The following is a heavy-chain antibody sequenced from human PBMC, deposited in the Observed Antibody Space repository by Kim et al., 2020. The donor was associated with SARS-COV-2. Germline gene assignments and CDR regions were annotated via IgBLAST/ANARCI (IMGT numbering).Heavy chain of an antibody. J-gene: IGHJ3*02. CDR1: GGTFSSYA. CDR3: AREITAAAGIAYWAFDI. CDR2: IIPIFGTA. D-gene: IGHD6-13*01. V-gene: IGHV1-69*13. Sequence: SVKVSCKASGGTFSSYAISWVRQAPGQGLEWMGGIIPIFGTANYAQKFQGRVTITADESTSTAYMELSSLRSEDTAVYYCAREITAAAGIAYWAFDIWGQGTMVTVSS.